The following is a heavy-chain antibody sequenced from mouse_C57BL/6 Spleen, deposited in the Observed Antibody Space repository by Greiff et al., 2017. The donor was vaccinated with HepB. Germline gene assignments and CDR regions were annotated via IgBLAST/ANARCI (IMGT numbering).Heavy chain of an antibody. V-gene: IGHV1-80*01. CDR1: GYAFSSYW. Sequence: QVQLQQSGAELVKPGASVKISCKASGYAFSSYWMNWVKQRPGKGLEWIGQIYPGDGDTNYNGKFKGKATLTADKSSSTAYMQLSSLTSEDSAVYFCARLVGYYGTPCYFDYWGQGTTLTVSS. J-gene: IGHJ2*01. CDR2: IYPGDGDT. CDR3: ARLVGYYGTPCYFDY. D-gene: IGHD1-1*01.